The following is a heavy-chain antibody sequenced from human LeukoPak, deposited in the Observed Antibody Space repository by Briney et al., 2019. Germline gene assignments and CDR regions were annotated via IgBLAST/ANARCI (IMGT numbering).Heavy chain of an antibody. V-gene: IGHV4-39*01. J-gene: IGHJ4*02. CDR1: GASISSSNDY. D-gene: IGHD2-2*01. Sequence: PSETLSLACTVSGASISSSNDYWGWIRQAPGKGLEWIGSGFYGGSAHYNPSLKSRATISVDTSKNQFSLKLSPVTAADAAMYYCARQFATASADTRGYFDFWGQGTVVTVSS. CDR3: ARQFATASADTRGYFDF. CDR2: GFYGGSA.